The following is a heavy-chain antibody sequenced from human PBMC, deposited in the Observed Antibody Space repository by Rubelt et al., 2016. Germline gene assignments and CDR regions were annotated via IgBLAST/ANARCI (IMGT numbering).Heavy chain of an antibody. CDR2: INHSGST. CDR1: GGSFSGYY. CDR3: ARACSGGSCYFPSNWFDP. J-gene: IGHJ5*02. Sequence: QVQLQLWGAGLLKPSETLSLTCAVYGGSFSGYYWSWIRQPPGKGLEWIGEINHSGSTNYNPSLKVRVTISVATSKNQFALKLSSVTAADTAVYYCARACSGGSCYFPSNWFDPWGQGTLVTVSS. D-gene: IGHD2-15*01. V-gene: IGHV4-34*01.